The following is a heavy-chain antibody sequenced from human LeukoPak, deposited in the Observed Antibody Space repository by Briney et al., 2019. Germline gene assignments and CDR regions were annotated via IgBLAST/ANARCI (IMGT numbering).Heavy chain of an antibody. CDR1: GFTFSSYG. CDR3: AKDGTSYYYIYY. Sequence: PGGSLRLSCAASGFTFSSYGMHWVRQAPGKGLKWVAFIRYDGSNKYYADSVKGRFTISRDDSKNTLYLQMNSLRGDDTAVYYCAKDGTSYYYIYYWGQGTLVTVSS. J-gene: IGHJ4*02. D-gene: IGHD2/OR15-2a*01. V-gene: IGHV3-30*02. CDR2: IRYDGSNK.